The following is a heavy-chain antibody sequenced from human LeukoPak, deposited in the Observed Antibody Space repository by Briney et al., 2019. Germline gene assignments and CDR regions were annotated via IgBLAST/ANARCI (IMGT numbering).Heavy chain of an antibody. J-gene: IGHJ6*02. V-gene: IGHV4-59*11. CDR3: ARGLLRYDGMDV. D-gene: IGHD3-3*01. CDR2: IYYSGST. CDR1: GGSISSHY. Sequence: SETLSLTCTVSGGSISSHYWSWIRQPPGKGLEWIGYIYYSGSTNYNPSLKSRVTISVDTSKNQFSLKLSSVTAADTAVYYCARGLLRYDGMDVWGQGTTVTVSS.